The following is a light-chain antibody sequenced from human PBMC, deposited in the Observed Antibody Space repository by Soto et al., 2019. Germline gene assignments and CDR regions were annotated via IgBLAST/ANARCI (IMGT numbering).Light chain of an antibody. CDR1: QAISSY. CDR3: QQLNSYPRT. CDR2: AAS. V-gene: IGKV1-9*01. J-gene: IGKJ3*01. Sequence: DIPLTQSPSFLSASVGDRVTITCRASQAISSYLAWYQQKPGKAPKLLIYAASTLQSGVPSRFSGSGAGNEFTLTISSLRPEDFANYYCQQLNSYPRTFGPGTKVDIK.